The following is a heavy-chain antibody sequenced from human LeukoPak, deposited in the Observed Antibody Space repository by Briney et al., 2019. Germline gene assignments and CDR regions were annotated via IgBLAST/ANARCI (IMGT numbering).Heavy chain of an antibody. CDR2: INPNSGGT. CDR1: GYTFTGYY. J-gene: IGHJ6*02. V-gene: IGHV1-2*02. D-gene: IGHD4-23*01. Sequence: GASVKVSCKASGYTFTGYYMHWVRQAPGQGLEWMGWINPNSGGTNYAQKLQGRVTMTTDTSTSTAYMELRSLRSDDTAVYYCARGRLGGNSDYYGMDVWGQGTTVTVSS. CDR3: ARGRLGGNSDYYGMDV.